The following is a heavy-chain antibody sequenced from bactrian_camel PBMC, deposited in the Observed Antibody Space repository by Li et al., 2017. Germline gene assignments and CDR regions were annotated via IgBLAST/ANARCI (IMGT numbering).Heavy chain of an antibody. D-gene: IGHD4*01. CDR3: AADDAADSDLDDTELC. J-gene: IGHJ4*01. CDR2: IDRDGVQ. V-gene: IGHV3S42*01. Sequence: VQLVESGGGLMQPGGSLRLSCAASGFAVGDYSLAWFRLVPGKEREGVAAIDRDGVQSYTDSVKGRFTITRDNAQNTLFLQMNSLLPEDTAMYYCAADDAADSDLDDTELCWGQGTQVTVS. CDR1: GFAVGDYS.